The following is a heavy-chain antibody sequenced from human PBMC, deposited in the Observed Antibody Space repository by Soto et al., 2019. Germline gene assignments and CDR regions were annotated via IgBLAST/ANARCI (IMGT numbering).Heavy chain of an antibody. CDR2: IKSKTDGGTT. V-gene: IGHV3-15*07. J-gene: IGHJ4*02. CDR3: TTRPAASREYYFDY. D-gene: IGHD6-13*01. Sequence: GGSLRLSCAASGFTFSNAWMNWVRQAPGKGLEWVGRIKSKTDGGTTDYAAPVKGRFTISRDDSKNTLYLQMNSLKTEDTAVYYCTTRPAASREYYFDYWGQGTLVTVSS. CDR1: GFTFSNAW.